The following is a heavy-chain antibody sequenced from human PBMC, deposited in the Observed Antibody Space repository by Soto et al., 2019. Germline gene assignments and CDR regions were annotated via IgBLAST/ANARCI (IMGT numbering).Heavy chain of an antibody. Sequence: PSETLSLTCTVSGGSISSYYWSWIRQPPGKGLEWIGYIYYSGSTNYNPSLKSRVTISVDTSKNQFSLKLSSVTAADTAVYYCARTPPPAAMPFDYWGQGTLVTSPQ. CDR1: GGSISSYY. V-gene: IGHV4-59*08. CDR3: ARTPPPAAMPFDY. CDR2: IYYSGST. D-gene: IGHD2-2*01. J-gene: IGHJ4*02.